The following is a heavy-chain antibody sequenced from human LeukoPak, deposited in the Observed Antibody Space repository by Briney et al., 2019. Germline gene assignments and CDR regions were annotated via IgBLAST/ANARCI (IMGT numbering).Heavy chain of an antibody. D-gene: IGHD6-19*01. V-gene: IGHV1-46*01. Sequence: ASVKVSCKASGYTFTSYYMHWVRQAPGQGLEWMGIINPSGGSTSYAQKFQGRVTMTRDTSTSTVYMELGSLRSEDTAVYYCARADSSGWYVGYFDYWAREPWSPPPQ. CDR2: INPSGGST. J-gene: IGHJ4*02. CDR3: ARADSSGWYVGYFDY. CDR1: GYTFTSYY.